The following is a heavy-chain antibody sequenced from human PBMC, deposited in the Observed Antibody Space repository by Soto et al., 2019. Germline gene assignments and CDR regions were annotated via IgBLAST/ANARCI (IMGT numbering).Heavy chain of an antibody. CDR3: ARDPPPPDY. CDR2: ISAYNGNT. V-gene: IGHV1-18*01. J-gene: IGHJ4*02. Sequence: AASVKVSCKASGYTFASYAISWMRQAPGQGLEWMGWISAYNGNTNYAQKLQGRVTMTTNTSTSTAYMELRSLRSDDTAVYYCARDPPPPDYWGQGTLVTVS. CDR1: GYTFASYA.